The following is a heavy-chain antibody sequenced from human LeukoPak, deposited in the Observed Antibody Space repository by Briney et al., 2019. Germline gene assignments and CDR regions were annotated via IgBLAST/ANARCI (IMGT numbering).Heavy chain of an antibody. V-gene: IGHV4-34*01. Sequence: SETLSLTCAVYGGSFSGYYWSWIRQPPGKGLEWIGEINHSGSTNYNPSLKSRVTISVDTSKNQFSLKLSSVTAADTAVYYCARHWTFGGVIVYNFDYWGQGTLVTVSS. CDR1: GGSFSGYY. D-gene: IGHD3-16*02. J-gene: IGHJ4*02. CDR2: INHSGST. CDR3: ARHWTFGGVIVYNFDY.